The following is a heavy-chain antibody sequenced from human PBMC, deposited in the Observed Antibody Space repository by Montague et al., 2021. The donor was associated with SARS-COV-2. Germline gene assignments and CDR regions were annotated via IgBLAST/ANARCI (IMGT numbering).Heavy chain of an antibody. CDR2: ISYDGSNK. V-gene: IGHV3-30*18. Sequence: SLRLSCAASGFTFSSYAMHWVRQAPGKGLEWVALISYDGSNKYYADSVKGRFTISKDNSKNTLYLQVNSLRVEDTALYFCAKRGNSGYDYPYYYYYLDVWGKGTTVTVSS. J-gene: IGHJ6*03. CDR3: AKRGNSGYDYPYYYYYLDV. D-gene: IGHD5-12*01. CDR1: GFTFSSYA.